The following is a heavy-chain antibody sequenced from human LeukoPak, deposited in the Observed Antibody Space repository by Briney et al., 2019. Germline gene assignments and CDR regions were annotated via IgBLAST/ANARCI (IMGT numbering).Heavy chain of an antibody. CDR2: IYPGDSDT. J-gene: IGHJ3*02. D-gene: IGHD3-22*01. Sequence: GESLKISCKGSGYSFTSYWIGWVRQMPGKGLEWMGIIYPGDSDTRYSPSFQGQVTISADKSISTAYLQWSSLKASDTAMYYCARHYYYDSSGYYTSDAFDIWGQGTMVTVSS. V-gene: IGHV5-51*01. CDR3: ARHYYYDSSGYYTSDAFDI. CDR1: GYSFTSYW.